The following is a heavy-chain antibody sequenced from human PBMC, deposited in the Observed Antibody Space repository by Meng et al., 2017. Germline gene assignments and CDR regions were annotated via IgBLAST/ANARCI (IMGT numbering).Heavy chain of an antibody. V-gene: IGHV1-2*06. CDR1: GYTFTGYY. D-gene: IGHD5-18*01. Sequence: ASVKVPCKASGYTFTGYYMHWVRQAPGQGLEWMGRINPNSGGTNYAQKFQGRVTMTRDTSISTAYMELSRLRSDDTAVYYCATIYSYGHLYYYYYYGMDVWGQGTTVTVSS. CDR3: ATIYSYGHLYYYYYYGMDV. J-gene: IGHJ6*02. CDR2: INPNSGGT.